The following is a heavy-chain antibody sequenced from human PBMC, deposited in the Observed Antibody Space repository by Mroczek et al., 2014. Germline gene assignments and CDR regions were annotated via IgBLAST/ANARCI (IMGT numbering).Heavy chain of an antibody. CDR3: ARVRLKRHLVGATLDY. CDR1: GYTFTSYG. V-gene: IGHV1-18*01. D-gene: IGHD1-26*01. Sequence: QVQLQESGAEVKKPGASVKVSCKASGYTFTSYGISWVRQAPGQGLEWMGWISAYNGNTNYAQKLQGRVTMTTDTSTSTAYMELRSLRSDDTAVYYCARVRLKRHLVGATLDYWGQGTLVTVSS. J-gene: IGHJ4*02. CDR2: ISAYNGNT.